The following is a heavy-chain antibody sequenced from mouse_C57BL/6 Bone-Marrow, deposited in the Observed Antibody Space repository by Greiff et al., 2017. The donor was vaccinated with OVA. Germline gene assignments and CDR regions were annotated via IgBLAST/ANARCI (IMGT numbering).Heavy chain of an antibody. D-gene: IGHD1-2*01. CDR3: ARRYYGSPY. V-gene: IGHV1-64*01. Sequence: QVQLKQPGAELVKPGASVKLSCKASGYTFTSYWMHWVKQRPGQGLEWIGMIHPNSGSTNYNEKFKSKATLTVDKSSSTAYMQLSSLTSEDSAVYYCARRYYGSPYWGQGTLVTVSA. J-gene: IGHJ3*01. CDR2: IHPNSGST. CDR1: GYTFTSYW.